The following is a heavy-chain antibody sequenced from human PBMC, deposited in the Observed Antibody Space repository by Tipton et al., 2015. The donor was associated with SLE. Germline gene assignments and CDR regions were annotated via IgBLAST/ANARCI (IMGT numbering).Heavy chain of an antibody. CDR1: GGSFSGYY. V-gene: IGHV4-31*11. Sequence: TLSLTCAVYGGSFSGYYWSWIRQHPGKGLEWIGYIYYTGSTYYNPSLRSRVTISMDTSKNRFSLRVSSVTAADTAVYYCARDNLQLRGFDVWGQGTVVTVSS. D-gene: IGHD1-7*01. CDR3: ARDNLQLRGFDV. J-gene: IGHJ3*01. CDR2: IYYTGST.